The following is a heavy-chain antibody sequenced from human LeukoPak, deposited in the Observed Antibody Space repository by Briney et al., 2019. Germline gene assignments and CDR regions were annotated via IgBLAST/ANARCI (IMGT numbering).Heavy chain of an antibody. CDR3: AAASPPQYCSSTSCPRHVNYYYYGMDV. Sequence: ASVKVSCKASGGTFSSYAISWVRQAPGQGLEWMGGIIPIFGTANYAQKFQERVTITRDMSTSTAYMELSSLRSEDTAVYYCAAASPPQYCSSTSCPRHVNYYYYGMDVWGQGTTVTVSS. D-gene: IGHD2-2*01. CDR2: IIPIFGTA. CDR1: GGTFSSYA. V-gene: IGHV1-69*05. J-gene: IGHJ6*02.